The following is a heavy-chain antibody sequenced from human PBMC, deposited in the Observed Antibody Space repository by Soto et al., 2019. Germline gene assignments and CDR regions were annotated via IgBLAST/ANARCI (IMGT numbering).Heavy chain of an antibody. CDR1: GGTFSSYA. D-gene: IGHD1-26*01. CDR3: ARSPGTGPDYYYYYGMDV. Sequence: GASVKVSCKASGGTFSSYAISWVRQAPGQGLEWMGGIIPIFGTANYAQKFQGRVTITADESTSTAYMELSSLRSEDTAVYYCARSPGTGPDYYYYYGMDVWGQGTTVTVSS. CDR2: IIPIFGTA. V-gene: IGHV1-69*13. J-gene: IGHJ6*02.